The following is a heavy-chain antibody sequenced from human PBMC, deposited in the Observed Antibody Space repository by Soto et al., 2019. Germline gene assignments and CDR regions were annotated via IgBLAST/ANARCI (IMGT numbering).Heavy chain of an antibody. CDR2: IYYSGST. J-gene: IGHJ4*02. V-gene: IGHV4-31*03. CDR1: GGSISSGGYY. Sequence: SETLSLTCTVSGGSISSGGYYWNWIRQHPGKGLEWIGYIYYSGSTYYNPSLKSRVTISVDTSQNQFSLKLTSVTAADTAVFYCARFGSGSYFVHWGQGTLVTVSS. D-gene: IGHD1-26*01. CDR3: ARFGSGSYFVH.